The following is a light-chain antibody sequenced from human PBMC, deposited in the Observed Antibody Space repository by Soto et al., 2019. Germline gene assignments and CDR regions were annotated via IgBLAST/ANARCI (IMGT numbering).Light chain of an antibody. V-gene: IGKV1-33*01. CDR1: QDISNY. Sequence: DIQMTQSPFSLSASVGDRVTITCQAIQDISNYLNWYQQKPGKAPKLLIYDASNLETGVPSRFSGSGSGTDFTFTISSLQPEDIATYYCQQYDNLPRALTFGGGTKVDIK. J-gene: IGKJ4*01. CDR2: DAS. CDR3: QQYDNLPRALT.